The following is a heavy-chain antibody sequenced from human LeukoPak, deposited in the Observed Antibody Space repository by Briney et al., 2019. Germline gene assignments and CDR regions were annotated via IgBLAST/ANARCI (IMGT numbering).Heavy chain of an antibody. CDR1: RGSISSYY. CDR2: IYYSGST. D-gene: IGHD5-12*01. CDR3: ARGYSATYGRFDY. J-gene: IGHJ4*02. Sequence: SETLSLTCTVSRGSISSYYWSWIRRPPGKGLEWIGNIYYSGSTNYNPSLQSRVTMSVDTSKNQSSLRLSSVTAADTAVYYCARGYSATYGRFDYWGQGTLVTVSS. V-gene: IGHV4-59*01.